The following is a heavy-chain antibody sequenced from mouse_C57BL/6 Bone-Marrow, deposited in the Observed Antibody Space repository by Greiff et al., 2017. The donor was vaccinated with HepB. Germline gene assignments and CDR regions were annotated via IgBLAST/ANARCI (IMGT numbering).Heavy chain of an antibody. CDR1: GYTFTSYW. CDR3: ASKGDYYGSSYWYFDV. D-gene: IGHD1-1*01. CDR2: IDPSDSYT. Sequence: VKLQQPGAELVRPGTSVKLSCKASGYTFTSYWMHWVKQRPGQGLEWIGVIDPSDSYTNYNQKFKGKATLTVDTSSSTAYMQLSSLTSEDSAVYYCASKGDYYGSSYWYFDVWGTGTTVTVSS. V-gene: IGHV1-59*01. J-gene: IGHJ1*03.